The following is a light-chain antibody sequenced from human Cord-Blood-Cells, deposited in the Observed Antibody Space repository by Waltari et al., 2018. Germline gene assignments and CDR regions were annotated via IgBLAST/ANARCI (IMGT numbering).Light chain of an antibody. CDR3: CSYAGSSTFVV. CDR2: EVS. J-gene: IGLJ2*01. V-gene: IGLV2-23*02. CDR1: RRELGSDNL. Sequence: QSALTQPASVSGSPGQSLTISRPAHRRELGSDNLVSWYQQHPGKAPTLTIYEVSKRPSGVSNRFSGSKSGNTASLTISGLQAEDEADYYCCSYAGSSTFVVFGGGTKLTVL.